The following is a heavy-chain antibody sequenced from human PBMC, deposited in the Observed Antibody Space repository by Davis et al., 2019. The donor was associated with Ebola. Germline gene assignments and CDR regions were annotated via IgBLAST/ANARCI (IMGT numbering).Heavy chain of an antibody. Sequence: ASVKVSCKASGYTFTSYAMHWVRQAPGQGLEWMGIINPSGGSTSYAQKFQGRVTMTRDTSTSTVYMELSSLRSEDTAVYYCARGICSGGSCYTYYYYYYGMDVWGQGTTVTVSS. CDR2: INPSGGST. J-gene: IGHJ6*02. V-gene: IGHV1-46*01. D-gene: IGHD2-15*01. CDR1: GYTFTSYA. CDR3: ARGICSGGSCYTYYYYYYGMDV.